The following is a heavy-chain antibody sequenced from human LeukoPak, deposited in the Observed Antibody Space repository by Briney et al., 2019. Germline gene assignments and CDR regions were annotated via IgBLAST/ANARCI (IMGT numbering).Heavy chain of an antibody. CDR1: GFTFSSYA. D-gene: IGHD2-2*02. V-gene: IGHV3-23*01. CDR3: AKGGYTSYFDY. CDR2: IRASAGST. Sequence: GGSLRLSCAASGFTFSSYAMTWVRQAPGKGLQWVSTIRASAGSTFYADSVEGRFTISRDNSKNTLHLQMNSLRADDTAVYYCAKGGYTSYFDYWGQGTLVTVSS. J-gene: IGHJ4*02.